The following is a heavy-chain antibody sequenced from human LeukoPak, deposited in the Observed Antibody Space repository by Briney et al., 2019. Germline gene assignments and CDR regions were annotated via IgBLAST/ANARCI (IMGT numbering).Heavy chain of an antibody. Sequence: SETLSLTCTVSGGSISSYYWSWIRQPPGKGLEWIGYIYYSGSTNYNPSLKSRVTTSVDTSKNQFSLKLSSVTAADTAVYYCASWYYDILTGYLDYFDYWGQGTLVTVSS. CDR3: ASWYYDILTGYLDYFDY. V-gene: IGHV4-59*01. D-gene: IGHD3-9*01. CDR1: GGSISSYY. J-gene: IGHJ4*02. CDR2: IYYSGST.